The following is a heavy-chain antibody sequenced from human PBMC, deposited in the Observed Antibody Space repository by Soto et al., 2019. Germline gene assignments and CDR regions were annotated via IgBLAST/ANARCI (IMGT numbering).Heavy chain of an antibody. CDR1: GSTFSSFS. Sequence: GGSLRLSCAASGSTFSSFSMHWVRQPPGKGLVWVSRVSGDGTYTNYADFMKGRFTISRDNAKNMLYLQMNSLRVEDTAVYYCTRDGWSVAENWGQGTLVTVSS. J-gene: IGHJ4*02. CDR3: TRDGWSVAEN. D-gene: IGHD6-19*01. V-gene: IGHV3-74*01. CDR2: VSGDGTYT.